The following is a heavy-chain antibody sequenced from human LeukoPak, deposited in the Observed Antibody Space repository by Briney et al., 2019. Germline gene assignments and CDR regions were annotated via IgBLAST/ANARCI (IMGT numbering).Heavy chain of an antibody. CDR2: IKQDESEK. CDR3: ARVGITFGGVIAANYFDY. V-gene: IGHV3-7*03. J-gene: IGHJ4*02. Sequence: GGSLRLSCAASGFTFSSYWMSWVRQAPGKGLEWVANIKQDESEKYYVDSVKGRFTISRDNAKNSLYLQMNSLRAEDTAVYYCARVGITFGGVIAANYFDYWGQGTLVTVSS. D-gene: IGHD3-16*02. CDR1: GFTFSSYW.